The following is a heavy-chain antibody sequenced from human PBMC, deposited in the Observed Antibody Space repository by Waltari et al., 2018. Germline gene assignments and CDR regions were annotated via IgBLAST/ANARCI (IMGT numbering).Heavy chain of an antibody. CDR3: ALDTGALWMDV. J-gene: IGHJ6*02. CDR2: SNPGCGST. Sequence: QVQLVQSGAEVKKPGASVKISCKTSEYTFTSSYIHWVRQAPGQGLEWMGISNPGCGSTIYAQKFQGRVTMTRDTSTSTVYMELSSLRSDDTAVYYCALDTGALWMDVWGQGTTVTVSS. D-gene: IGHD2-21*01. CDR1: EYTFTSSY. V-gene: IGHV1-46*01.